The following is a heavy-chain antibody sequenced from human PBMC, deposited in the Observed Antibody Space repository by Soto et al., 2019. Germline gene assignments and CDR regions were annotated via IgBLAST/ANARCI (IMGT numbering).Heavy chain of an antibody. Sequence: SRKISCTASGFTFDDYAMHWVRQAPXKGLEWVSGINWNSDTIVYADSVKGRFTISRDNAKNSLYLQMNSLRPEDTALYYCAKDLFDSTVPRSYCSMHVWGQATMVTVSS. D-gene: IGHD3-22*01. CDR2: INWNSDTI. CDR3: AKDLFDSTVPRSYCSMHV. V-gene: IGHV3-9*01. J-gene: IGHJ6*02. CDR1: GFTFDDYA.